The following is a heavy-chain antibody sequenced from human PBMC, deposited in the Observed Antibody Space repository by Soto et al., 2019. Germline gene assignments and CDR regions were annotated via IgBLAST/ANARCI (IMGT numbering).Heavy chain of an antibody. V-gene: IGHV4-39*07. CDR1: GGSISSSSYY. D-gene: IGHD6-6*01. Sequence: SETLSLTCTVSGGSISSSSYYWGWIRQPPGKGLEWIGSIYYSGSTYYNPSLKSRVTISVDTSKNQFSLKLSSVTAADTAVYYCARERPDGARRDPWGQGTLVS. CDR3: ARERPDGARRDP. J-gene: IGHJ5*02. CDR2: IYYSGST.